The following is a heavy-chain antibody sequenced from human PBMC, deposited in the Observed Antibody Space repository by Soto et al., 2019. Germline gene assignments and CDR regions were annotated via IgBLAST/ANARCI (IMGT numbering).Heavy chain of an antibody. J-gene: IGHJ4*02. Sequence: SETLSLTCAVSGGSISSSNWWSWVRQPPGKGLEWIGEIYHSGSTNYNPSLKSRVTVSVDKSKNQFSLNLSSVTAAVTAVYYCASRDYYDSTGYFDYWGQGTLVTVSS. V-gene: IGHV4-4*02. D-gene: IGHD3-22*01. CDR1: GGSISSSNW. CDR3: ASRDYYDSTGYFDY. CDR2: IYHSGST.